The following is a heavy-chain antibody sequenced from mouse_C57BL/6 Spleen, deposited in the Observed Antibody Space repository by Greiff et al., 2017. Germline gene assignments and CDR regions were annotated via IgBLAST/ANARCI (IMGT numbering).Heavy chain of an antibody. CDR2: FYPGSGSI. Sequence: VQLQQSGAELVKPGASVKLSCKASGYTFTEYTIHWVKQRSGQGLEWIGWFYPGSGSIKYNEKFKDKATLTADKSSSSVCMELSRLTSEDSAVYVCARHEDYYGSSYYFDYWGQGTTLTVSS. D-gene: IGHD1-1*01. CDR3: ARHEDYYGSSYYFDY. J-gene: IGHJ2*01. CDR1: GYTFTEYT. V-gene: IGHV1-62-2*01.